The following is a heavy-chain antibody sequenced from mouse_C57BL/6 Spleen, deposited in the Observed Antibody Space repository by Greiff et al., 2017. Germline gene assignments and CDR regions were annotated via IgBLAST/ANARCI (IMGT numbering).Heavy chain of an antibody. CDR1: GYTFTSYW. D-gene: IGHD2-4*01. CDR3: AKYDYDDGYAMDY. V-gene: IGHV1-7*01. J-gene: IGHJ4*01. Sequence: QVQLQQSGAELAKPGASVKLSCKASGYTFTSYWMHWVKQRPGQGLEWIGYINPSSGDTKYTQKFKDKATLSADKSSSTAYMQLSSLTYEDSAVYYCAKYDYDDGYAMDYWGQGTSVTVAS. CDR2: INPSSGDT.